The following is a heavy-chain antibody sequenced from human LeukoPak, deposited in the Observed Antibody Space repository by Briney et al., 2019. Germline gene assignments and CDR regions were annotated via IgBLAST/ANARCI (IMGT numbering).Heavy chain of an antibody. J-gene: IGHJ6*02. CDR2: IYYSGST. Sequence: PSETLSLTCTVSGGSISSYYWSWIRQPPGKGLEWIGYIYYSGSTNYNPSLKSRVTISVDTSKNQFSLKLSSMTAADTAVYYCARHVATGYSSSWYFAGAYYYYGMDVWGQGTTVTVSS. CDR3: ARHVATGYSSSWYFAGAYYYYGMDV. D-gene: IGHD6-13*01. CDR1: GGSISSYY. V-gene: IGHV4-59*08.